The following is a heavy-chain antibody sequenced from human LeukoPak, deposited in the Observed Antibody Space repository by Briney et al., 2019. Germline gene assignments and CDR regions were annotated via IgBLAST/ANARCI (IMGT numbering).Heavy chain of an antibody. V-gene: IGHV4-61*02. D-gene: IGHD3-22*01. CDR1: GGSISSSSYY. CDR2: IYTSGST. CDR3: ARERYYYDSSGAREYYFDY. J-gene: IGHJ4*02. Sequence: SETLSLTCTVSGGSISSSSYYWSWIRQPAGKGLEWIGRIYTSGSTNYNPSLKSRVTMSVDTSKNQFSLKLSSVTAADTAVYYCARERYYYDSSGAREYYFDYWGQGTLVTVSS.